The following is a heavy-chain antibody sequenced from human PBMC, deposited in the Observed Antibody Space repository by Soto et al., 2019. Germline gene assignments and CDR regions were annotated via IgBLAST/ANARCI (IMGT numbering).Heavy chain of an antibody. CDR3: ARGMPPVVVAATRWFDP. V-gene: IGHV4-34*01. Sequence: SETLSLTCAVYGGSFSGYYWSWIRQPPGKGLEWIGEINHSGSTNYNPSLKSRVTISVDTSKNQFSLKLSSVTAADTAVYYCARGMPPVVVAATRWFDPWGQGTLVTGSS. D-gene: IGHD2-15*01. J-gene: IGHJ5*02. CDR2: INHSGST. CDR1: GGSFSGYY.